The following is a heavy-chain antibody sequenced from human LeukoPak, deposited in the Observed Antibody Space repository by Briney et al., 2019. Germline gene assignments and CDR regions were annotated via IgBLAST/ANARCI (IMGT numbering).Heavy chain of an antibody. V-gene: IGHV3-23*01. D-gene: IGHD2-15*01. Sequence: GGSLRLSCAASGFTFSIYAMSWVRQAPGKGLEWVSSICGSTSTTYYADSVKGRFTISRDNSKNTLYLQMNSLRAADTAVYYCAKQRDGSCYSAFDHWGQGTRATVSS. CDR2: ICGSTSTT. CDR3: AKQRDGSCYSAFDH. CDR1: GFTFSIYA. J-gene: IGHJ4*02.